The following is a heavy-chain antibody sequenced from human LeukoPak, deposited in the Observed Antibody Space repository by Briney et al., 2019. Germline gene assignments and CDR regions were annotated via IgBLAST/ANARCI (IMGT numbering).Heavy chain of an antibody. J-gene: IGHJ3*02. CDR3: ARKSNSSGYINDAFDI. V-gene: IGHV1-2*04. CDR1: GYTFTGYY. Sequence: ASVKVSCKASGYTFTGYYMHWVRQAPGQGLEWMGWINPNSGGTNYAQKFQGWVTMTRDTSISTAYMELSRLRSDDTAVYYCARKSNSSGYINDAFDIWGQGTMVTVSS. CDR2: INPNSGGT. D-gene: IGHD3-22*01.